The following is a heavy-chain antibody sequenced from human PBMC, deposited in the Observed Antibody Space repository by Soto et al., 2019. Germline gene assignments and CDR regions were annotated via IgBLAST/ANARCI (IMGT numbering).Heavy chain of an antibody. D-gene: IGHD6-13*01. Sequence: ASVKVSCKASGYTFSNYGISWVRQAPGQGLEWMGWISAYNGHTNYAQKLQVRVTMTTDTSTSTAYMELRSLRSDDTAVYYCARDSDIAAPGTIDYWGQGTLVTVSS. CDR3: ARDSDIAAPGTIDY. J-gene: IGHJ4*02. V-gene: IGHV1-18*01. CDR2: ISAYNGHT. CDR1: GYTFSNYG.